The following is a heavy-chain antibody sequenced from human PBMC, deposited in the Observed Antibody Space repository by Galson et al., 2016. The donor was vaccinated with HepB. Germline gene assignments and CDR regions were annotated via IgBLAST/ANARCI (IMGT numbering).Heavy chain of an antibody. CDR3: ARGEGYSSSCYESHN. J-gene: IGHJ4*02. CDR2: IVPMFGAA. V-gene: IGHV1-69*13. CDR1: GVSFSRSV. Sequence: SVKVSCKASGVSFSRSVMSWVRQAPGQGPEWIGMIVPMFGAAKYAQKFQGRVTITADESTSTAYMELNSLGSEDTAVYYCARGEGYSSSCYESHNRGQGTLVTVSS. D-gene: IGHD6-13*01.